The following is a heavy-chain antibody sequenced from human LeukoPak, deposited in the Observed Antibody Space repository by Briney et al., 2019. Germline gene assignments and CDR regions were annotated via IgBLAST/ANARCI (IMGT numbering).Heavy chain of an antibody. D-gene: IGHD1-26*01. V-gene: IGHV3-23*01. Sequence: GGSLRLSCAASGFTFSSYAMSWVRQARGKGLEWVSAISGSGGSTYYADSVKGRFTISRDNSKNTLYLQMNSLRAEDTAVYYCAKGLDGSYYTFFDYWGQGTLVTVSS. J-gene: IGHJ4*02. CDR3: AKGLDGSYYTFFDY. CDR2: ISGSGGST. CDR1: GFTFSSYA.